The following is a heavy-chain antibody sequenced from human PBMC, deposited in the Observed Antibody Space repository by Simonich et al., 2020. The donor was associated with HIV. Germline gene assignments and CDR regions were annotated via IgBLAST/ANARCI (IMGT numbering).Heavy chain of an antibody. V-gene: IGHV4-34*01. J-gene: IGHJ4*02. CDR1: GGSFSSYY. D-gene: IGHD2-2*01. CDR3: ARGFYQRLYYFDY. Sequence: QVQLQQWGAGLLKPSETLSLTCAVYGGSFSSYYWSWIRQPPGKGLEWIGEINHSGSTNYNPSLKSRVTISGDTSKNQFSLKLSSVTAADTAVYYCARGFYQRLYYFDYWGQGTLVTVSS. CDR2: INHSGST.